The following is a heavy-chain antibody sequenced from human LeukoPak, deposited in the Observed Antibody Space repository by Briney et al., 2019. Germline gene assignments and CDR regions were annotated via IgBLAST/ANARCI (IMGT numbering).Heavy chain of an antibody. Sequence: GGSLRLSCAASGFTFSSYSMNWVRQAPGTGLEWVSSITSGGSIYYADSVKGRFTISRDNAKNSLFLQMNSLRAEDTAVYYCAREGYYYDSGRSRYDSFGIWGQGTMVSVSS. CDR3: AREGYYYDSGRSRYDSFGI. V-gene: IGHV3-21*01. CDR2: ITSGGSI. CDR1: GFTFSSYS. D-gene: IGHD3-10*01. J-gene: IGHJ3*02.